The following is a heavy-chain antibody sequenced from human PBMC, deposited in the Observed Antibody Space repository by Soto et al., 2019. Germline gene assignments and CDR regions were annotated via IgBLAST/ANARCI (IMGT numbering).Heavy chain of an antibody. CDR3: ARHRHPRGTVGATSPLDP. D-gene: IGHD1-26*01. CDR1: GFSVSSNY. J-gene: IGHJ5*02. Sequence: DVQLVESGGGLVQPGGSLRLSCAISGFSVSSNYLSWVRQAPGKGLEWVSVHYSGGSTYYADSVQGRFTTSRDKSNNTLYLHMRRVRAEDTAVYFCARHRHPRGTVGATSPLDPWGQGTQVTVSS. CDR2: HYSGGST. V-gene: IGHV3-53*01.